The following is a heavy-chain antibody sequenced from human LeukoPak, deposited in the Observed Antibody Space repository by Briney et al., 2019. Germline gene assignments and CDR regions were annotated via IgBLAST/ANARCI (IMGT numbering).Heavy chain of an antibody. CDR3: AREERGGKWFDP. CDR2: IDPKSSGT. D-gene: IGHD3-16*01. V-gene: IGHV1-2*02. Sequence: ASVKVSCKASGYTFTGFYLHWVRRAPGQGPEWMGCIDPKSSGTNYAQKFQGRVAMTRDTSISTAYMELSRLRSDDTAVYYCAREERGGKWFDPWGQGTLVTVSS. J-gene: IGHJ5*02. CDR1: GYTFTGFY.